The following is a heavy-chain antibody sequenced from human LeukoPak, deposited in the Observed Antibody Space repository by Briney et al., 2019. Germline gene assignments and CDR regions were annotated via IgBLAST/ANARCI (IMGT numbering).Heavy chain of an antibody. CDR3: ARTYYDFWSALDP. CDR2: IYYSGST. J-gene: IGHJ5*02. D-gene: IGHD3-3*01. CDR1: GGSISSYY. Sequence: PSETLSLTCTVSGGSISSYYWSWIRQPPGKGLEWIGYIYYSGSTNYNPSLKSRVTISVDTSKNQFSLKLSSVTAGDTAVYYCARTYYDFWSALDPWGQGTLVTVSS. V-gene: IGHV4-59*01.